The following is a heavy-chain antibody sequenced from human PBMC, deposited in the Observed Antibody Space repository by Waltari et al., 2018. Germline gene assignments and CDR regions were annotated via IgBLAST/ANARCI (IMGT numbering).Heavy chain of an antibody. D-gene: IGHD6-19*01. J-gene: IGHJ4*02. Sequence: EVQLLESGGDLEQPGGSLRISCVGSGFNFSNYAMNWVRQAPGKGLEGVSTMRGTVDYTYYADSVKGRFTISRDNSKNTVFLHMNNLRVEDTAIYFCAKDQAEWLVLDGYFDSWGQGTPVTVSS. CDR2: MRGTVDYT. V-gene: IGHV3-23*01. CDR1: GFNFSNYA. CDR3: AKDQAEWLVLDGYFDS.